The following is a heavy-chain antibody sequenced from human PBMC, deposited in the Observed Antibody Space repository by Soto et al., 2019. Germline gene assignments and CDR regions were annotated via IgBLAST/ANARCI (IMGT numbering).Heavy chain of an antibody. V-gene: IGHV5-51*01. CDR2: IFPGDSDT. J-gene: IGHJ4*02. Sequence: GESLKISCKGSGYSFATFWIGWVRQMPGKGLDWMGIIFPGDSDTRYSPSFQGQVTISADKSTRPAYLQWSSLKASDTAMYYCATPYNNYDYWGQGTLVTVSS. CDR1: GYSFATFW. D-gene: IGHD4-4*01. CDR3: ATPYNNYDY.